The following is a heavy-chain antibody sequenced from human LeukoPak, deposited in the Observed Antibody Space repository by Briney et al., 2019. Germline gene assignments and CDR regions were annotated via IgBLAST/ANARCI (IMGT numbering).Heavy chain of an antibody. CDR2: ISVSSSYK. CDR3: GRGNYHAFDI. V-gene: IGHV3-21*01. D-gene: IGHD5-24*01. Sequence: RGSLRLSCAASGFTFSYYSLNWVRQAPGMGLEWVSSISVSSSYKHYADSVKGRFTISRDNAKNSLYLQMNSLRAEDTAVYYCGRGNYHAFDIWGQGTLGTVSS. J-gene: IGHJ3*02. CDR1: GFTFSYYS.